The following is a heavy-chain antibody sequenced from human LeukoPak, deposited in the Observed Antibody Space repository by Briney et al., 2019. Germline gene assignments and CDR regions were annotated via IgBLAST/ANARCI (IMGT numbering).Heavy chain of an antibody. CDR1: GGSISSNNYY. Sequence: SETLSLTCTVSGGSISSNNYYWGWIRQPPGKGLEWIGSIYYGGYTYYNPSLKSRVTISVDTSKNQFSLKLSSVTAADTAIYYCQSRFLEWLLDYWGQGTLITVSS. J-gene: IGHJ4*02. CDR2: IYYGGYT. CDR3: QSRFLEWLLDY. V-gene: IGHV4-39*03. D-gene: IGHD3-3*01.